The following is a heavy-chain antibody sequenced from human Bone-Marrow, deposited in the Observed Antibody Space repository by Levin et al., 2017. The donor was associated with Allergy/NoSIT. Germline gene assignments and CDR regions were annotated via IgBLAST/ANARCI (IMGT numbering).Heavy chain of an antibody. V-gene: IGHV3-7*04. CDR3: VKDNNNGGSDS. Sequence: LSLTCAASGFTFRTYWMTWVRQAPGEGLEWVANIKEDGTEGYYVDSVKGRFIVSRDNAKNSLYLQMNSLRVEDTAVYYCVKDNNNGGSDSWGQGTLVTVSS. CDR2: IKEDGTEG. CDR1: GFTFRTYW. D-gene: IGHD2-8*01. J-gene: IGHJ5*01.